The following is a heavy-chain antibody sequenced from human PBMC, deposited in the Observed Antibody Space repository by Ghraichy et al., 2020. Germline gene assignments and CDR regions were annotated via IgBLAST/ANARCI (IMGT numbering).Heavy chain of an antibody. V-gene: IGHV3-23*01. Sequence: GGSLRLSCAASGFTFSSYAMSWVRQAPGKGLEWVSAISGSGGSTYYADSVKGRFTISRDNSKNTLYLQMNSLRAEDTAVYYCAKGWVDDSSGYYYIGDAFDIWGQGTMVTVSS. D-gene: IGHD3-22*01. J-gene: IGHJ3*02. CDR2: ISGSGGST. CDR1: GFTFSSYA. CDR3: AKGWVDDSSGYYYIGDAFDI.